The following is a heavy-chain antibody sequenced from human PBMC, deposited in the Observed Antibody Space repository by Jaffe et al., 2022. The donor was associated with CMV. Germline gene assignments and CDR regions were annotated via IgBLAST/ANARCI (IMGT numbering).Heavy chain of an antibody. CDR3: AAVSNWGDYGRIKVEFDP. CDR1: GFTFTSSA. CDR2: IVVGSGNT. Sequence: QMQLVQSGPEVKKPGTSVKVSCKASGFTFTSSAMQWVRQARGQRLEWIGWIVVGSGNTNYAQKFQERVTITRDMSTSTAYMELSSLRSEDTAVYYCAAVSNWGDYGRIKVEFDPWGQGTLVTVSS. D-gene: IGHD4-17*01. J-gene: IGHJ5*02. V-gene: IGHV1-58*02.